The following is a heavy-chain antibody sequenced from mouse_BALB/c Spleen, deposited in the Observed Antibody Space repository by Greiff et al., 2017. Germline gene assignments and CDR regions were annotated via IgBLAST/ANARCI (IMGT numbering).Heavy chain of an antibody. Sequence: EVKVVESGGGLVKPGGSLKLSCAASGFTFSSYTMSWVRQTPEKRLEWVATISSGGGNTYYPDSVKGRFTISRDNAKNNLYLQMSSLRSEDTALYYCARYPATFYAMDYWGQGTSVTVSS. CDR2: ISSGGGNT. J-gene: IGHJ4*01. D-gene: IGHD4-1*02. CDR1: GFTFSSYT. CDR3: ARYPATFYAMDY. V-gene: IGHV5-9*03.